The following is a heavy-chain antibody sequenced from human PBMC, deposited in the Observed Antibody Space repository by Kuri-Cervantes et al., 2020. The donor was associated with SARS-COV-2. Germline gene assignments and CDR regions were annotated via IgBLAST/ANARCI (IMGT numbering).Heavy chain of an antibody. CDR3: ARDRVGVHDS. J-gene: IGHJ4*02. CDR2: ISYDGTNK. CDR1: GFTFSRYA. V-gene: IGHV3-30-3*01. Sequence: GESLKISCAASGFTFSRYATRWVRQAPGKGLEWVAVISYDGTNKDYTASGKGRFTISRDNSQNTLYLQMKSLRTEDTALYYCARDRVGVHDSWGQGTLVTVSS. D-gene: IGHD2-21*01.